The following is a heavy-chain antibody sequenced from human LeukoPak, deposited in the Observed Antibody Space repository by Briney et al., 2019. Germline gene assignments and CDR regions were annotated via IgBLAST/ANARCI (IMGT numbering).Heavy chain of an antibody. CDR1: GYRFSTYW. CDR2: IYPGDSDS. Sequence: GESLKISCEGSGYRFSTYWIGWVRQMPGKGLEWMGIIYPGDSDSRYSPSFQGQVTISADKSISTAYLQWSSLRASDTAMYYCARFLELDYYYYMDVWGKGTTVTVSS. V-gene: IGHV5-51*01. D-gene: IGHD3-3*01. CDR3: ARFLELDYYYYMDV. J-gene: IGHJ6*03.